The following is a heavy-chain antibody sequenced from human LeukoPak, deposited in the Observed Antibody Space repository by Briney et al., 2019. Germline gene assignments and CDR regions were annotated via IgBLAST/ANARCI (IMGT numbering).Heavy chain of an antibody. CDR2: INTRNGNA. J-gene: IGHJ4*02. D-gene: IGHD3-16*01. Sequence: GASVTVSCKASGYTFTTYEIIWVRQAPGQGLEWMGWINTRNGNANYAHQLQGRVIMTTDTSTSTSYMELASLRFDDAAIYYCARNHLGLGLWGQGTLVTVSS. CDR3: ARNHLGLGL. CDR1: GYTFTTYE. V-gene: IGHV1-18*01.